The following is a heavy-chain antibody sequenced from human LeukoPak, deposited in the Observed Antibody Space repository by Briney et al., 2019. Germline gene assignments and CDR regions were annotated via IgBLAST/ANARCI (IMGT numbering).Heavy chain of an antibody. V-gene: IGHV3-23*01. D-gene: IGHD3-22*01. CDR1: GFTFSSYA. J-gene: IGHJ4*02. CDR3: AKDLIDSSGYYKTEGDY. CDR2: ISGSGGST. Sequence: GGSLRLSCAASGFTFSSYAMSWGRQAPGKGLEWVSAISGSGGSTYYADSVKGRFTISRDNSKNTLYLQMNSLRAEDTAVYYCAKDLIDSSGYYKTEGDYWGQGTLVTVSS.